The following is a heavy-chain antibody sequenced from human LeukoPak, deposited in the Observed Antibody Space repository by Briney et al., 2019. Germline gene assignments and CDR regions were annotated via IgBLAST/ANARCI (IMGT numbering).Heavy chain of an antibody. CDR2: VNHSGST. D-gene: IGHD5-18*01. J-gene: IGHJ5*02. V-gene: IGHV4-34*01. Sequence: SETLSLTCAVYGASFSDYYWSWIRQPPGKGLEWIGEVNHSGSTTYNPSLKSRVTISVDTSKNQFSLKLTSVTAADTAVYYCARDKAHSYGRYFDPWGQGALVTVSS. CDR3: ARDKAHSYGRYFDP. CDR1: GASFSDYY.